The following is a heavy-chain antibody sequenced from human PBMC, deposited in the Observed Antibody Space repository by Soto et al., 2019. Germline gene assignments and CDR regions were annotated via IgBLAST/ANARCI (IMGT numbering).Heavy chain of an antibody. Sequence: SETLALTCTVSGGTISSYYWGWIRKTPGKGLEWIGYIYYSGSTNYNPSLKSRVTISVNTSENQFSLKLSSVTAADTAVYYCARHIALSGSFPFDYWGQGTLVTVSS. V-gene: IGHV4-59*08. J-gene: IGHJ4*02. CDR1: GGTISSYY. D-gene: IGHD3-3*01. CDR3: ARHIALSGSFPFDY. CDR2: IYYSGST.